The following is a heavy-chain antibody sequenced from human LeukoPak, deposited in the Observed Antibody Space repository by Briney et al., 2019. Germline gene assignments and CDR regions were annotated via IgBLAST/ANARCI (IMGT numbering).Heavy chain of an antibody. CDR1: GDSVSSSIGA. CDR2: TYYRSKWYN. J-gene: IGHJ4*02. Sequence: SQTLSLTCAISGDSVSSSIGAWNWIRQSPSRGLEWLGRTYYRSKWYNDYAASVKSRITINPDTSRNQFSLQLNSVTPEDTAVYYCARGDAVAGLLDYWGQGTLVTVSS. CDR3: ARGDAVAGLLDY. D-gene: IGHD6-19*01. V-gene: IGHV6-1*01.